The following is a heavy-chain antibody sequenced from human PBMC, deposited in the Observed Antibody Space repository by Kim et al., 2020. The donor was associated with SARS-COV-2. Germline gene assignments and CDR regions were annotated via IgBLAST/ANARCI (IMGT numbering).Heavy chain of an antibody. CDR2: IYYSGST. CDR1: GGSISSYY. Sequence: SETLSLTCTVSGGSISSYYWSWIRQPPGKGLEWIGYIYYSGSTNYNPSLKSRVTISVDTSKNQFSLKLSSVTAADTAVYYCARTDTAMVTGGYSFDYWGQGTLVTVSS. V-gene: IGHV4-59*01. D-gene: IGHD5-18*01. CDR3: ARTDTAMVTGGYSFDY. J-gene: IGHJ4*02.